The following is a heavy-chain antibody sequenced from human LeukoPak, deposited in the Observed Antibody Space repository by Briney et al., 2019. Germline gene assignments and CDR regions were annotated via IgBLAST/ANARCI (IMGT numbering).Heavy chain of an antibody. CDR1: GFTFSSYW. CDR3: ARGVRPATAIPGAFDI. J-gene: IGHJ3*02. CDR2: IKQDGSEK. Sequence: QPGGSLRLSCAASGFTFSSYWMSWVRQAPGKGLEWVANIKQDGSEKYYVDSVKGRFTISRDNAKNSLYLQMNSLRAEDTAVYYCARGVRPATAIPGAFDIWGQGTMVTVSS. V-gene: IGHV3-7*01. D-gene: IGHD2-2*02.